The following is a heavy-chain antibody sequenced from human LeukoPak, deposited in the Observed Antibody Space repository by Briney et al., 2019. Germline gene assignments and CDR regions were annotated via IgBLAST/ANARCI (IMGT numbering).Heavy chain of an antibody. V-gene: IGHV4-59*01. J-gene: IGHJ6*03. Sequence: SETLSLTCSVSGDSIRIYYWSCMPQPPGKGGEWIGYVDHTGCNNYNRSLNSRVTILREKGKNHFFLRKHPVAAADNAVYFWARGRVSSSTWYSTYYYYFFMAVWPKETTLTLS. D-gene: IGHD6-13*01. CDR3: ARGRVSSSTWYSTYYYYFFMAV. CDR1: GDSIRIYY. CDR2: VDHTGCN.